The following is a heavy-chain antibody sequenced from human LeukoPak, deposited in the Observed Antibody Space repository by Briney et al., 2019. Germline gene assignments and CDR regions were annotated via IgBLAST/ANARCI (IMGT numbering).Heavy chain of an antibody. V-gene: IGHV3-74*01. J-gene: IGHJ4*02. D-gene: IGHD3-16*01. CDR3: ARGGSYGDY. CDR2: VNPDGSDI. Sequence: PGGSLRLSCAASGFTFSNYWMHWVRQVPEEGLVWVSRVNPDGSDITYANSVRGRFTSSRDNAKNTLYLQMNRLRIEDTAVYYCARGGSYGDYWGQGILVTVSS. CDR1: GFTFSNYW.